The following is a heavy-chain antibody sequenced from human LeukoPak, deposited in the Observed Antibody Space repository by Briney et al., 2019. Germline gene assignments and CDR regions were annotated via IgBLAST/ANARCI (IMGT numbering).Heavy chain of an antibody. J-gene: IGHJ3*02. CDR1: GGSFSGYY. Sequence: SETLSLTCAVYGGSFSGYYWSWIRQPPGKGLEWIGEINHSGSTNYNPSLKSRVTISVDTSKNQFSLKLSSVTAADTAVYYCARRELIVVVPSASGAFDIWGQGTMVTVSS. D-gene: IGHD2-2*01. CDR3: ARRELIVVVPSASGAFDI. V-gene: IGHV4-34*01. CDR2: INHSGST.